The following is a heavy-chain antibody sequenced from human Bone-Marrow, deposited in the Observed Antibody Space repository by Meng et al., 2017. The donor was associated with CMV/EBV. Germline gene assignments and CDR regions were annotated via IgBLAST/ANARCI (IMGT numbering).Heavy chain of an antibody. V-gene: IGHV3-30*02. CDR1: GFTFSSYG. J-gene: IGHJ6*02. Sequence: GESLKISCAASGFTFSSYGMHWVRQAPGKGLEWVAFIRYDGSNKYYADSVKGRFTIYRDNAKNTLYLKMNSLKDEATAVYYCVRDRYYGVRGSMDVWGQGTTVTVSS. CDR3: VRDRYYGVRGSMDV. CDR2: IRYDGSNK. D-gene: IGHD4-17*01.